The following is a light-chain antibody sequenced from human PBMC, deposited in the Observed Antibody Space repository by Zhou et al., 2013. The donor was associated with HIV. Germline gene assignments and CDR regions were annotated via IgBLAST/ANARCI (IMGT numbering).Light chain of an antibody. CDR1: QSVRSSY. CDR3: QQYASSRT. Sequence: EIVMTQSPATLSVSPGERATLSCRASQSVRSSYLAWYQQKPGQAPRLLIYGASNRATGIPDRFSGSGSGTDFTLTISRLEPEDFAVYYCQQYASSRTFGQGTKV. CDR2: GAS. V-gene: IGKV3-20*01. J-gene: IGKJ1*01.